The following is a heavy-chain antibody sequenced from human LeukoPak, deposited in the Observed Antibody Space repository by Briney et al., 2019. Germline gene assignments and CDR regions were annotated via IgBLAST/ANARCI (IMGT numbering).Heavy chain of an antibody. CDR3: ARDQRRAWFDP. J-gene: IGHJ5*02. CDR2: IYYSGST. Sequence: PSETLSLTCTVSGVSISSYYWSWLRQPPGKGLEWIGYIYYSGSTNYNPSLKSRVTISVDTSKNQFSLKLSSVTAADTAVYYCARDQRRAWFDPWGQGTLVTVSS. V-gene: IGHV4-59*01. CDR1: GVSISSYY.